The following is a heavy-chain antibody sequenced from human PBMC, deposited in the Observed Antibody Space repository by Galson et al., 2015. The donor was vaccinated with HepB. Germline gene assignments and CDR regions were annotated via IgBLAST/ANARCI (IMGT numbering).Heavy chain of an antibody. D-gene: IGHD2-8*02. CDR2: INPSGGST. Sequence: SVKVSCKASGYTFTSYYMHWVRQAPGQGLEWMGIINPSGGSTSYAQKFQGRVTMTRDTSTSTVYMELSSLRSEDTAVYYCARGSMVVLYWWCMLPRPYYYYMDVWGKGTTVTVSS. CDR3: ARGSMVVLYWWCMLPRPYYYYMDV. J-gene: IGHJ6*03. CDR1: GYTFTSYY. V-gene: IGHV1-46*03.